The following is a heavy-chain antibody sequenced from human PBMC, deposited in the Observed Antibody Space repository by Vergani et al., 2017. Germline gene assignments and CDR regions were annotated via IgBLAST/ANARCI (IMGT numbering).Heavy chain of an antibody. CDR2: IIPILGIA. V-gene: IGHV1-69*08. Sequence: QVQLVQSGAEVKKPGSSVKVSCKASGGTFSSYTISWVRQAPGQGLEWMGRIIPILGIANYAQKFQGRVTITADKSTSTAYMELSSLRSEDTAVYYCARDGSMDLCGDYVPTSAEYFQHWGQGTLVTVSS. CDR3: ARDGSMDLCGDYVPTSAEYFQH. J-gene: IGHJ1*01. D-gene: IGHD4-17*01. CDR1: GGTFSSYT.